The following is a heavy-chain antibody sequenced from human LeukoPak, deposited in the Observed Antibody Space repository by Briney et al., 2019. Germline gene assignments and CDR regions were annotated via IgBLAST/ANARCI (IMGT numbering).Heavy chain of an antibody. CDR2: ISGSGGST. J-gene: IGHJ4*02. Sequence: GGSLRLSCAASGFTFSSYAMSWVRQAPGKGLEWVSAISGSGGSTYYADSVKGRFTISRYNSKNTLYLQMNSLRAEDTAVYYCAKFFHDSSGYSSYWGQGTLVTVSS. D-gene: IGHD3-22*01. CDR1: GFTFSSYA. V-gene: IGHV3-23*01. CDR3: AKFFHDSSGYSSY.